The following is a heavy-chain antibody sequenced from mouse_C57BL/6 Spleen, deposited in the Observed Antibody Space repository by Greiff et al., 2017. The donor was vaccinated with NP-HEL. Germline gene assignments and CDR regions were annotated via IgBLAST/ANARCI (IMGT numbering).Heavy chain of an antibody. D-gene: IGHD1-1*01. Sequence: EVQRVESGGGLVKPGGSLKLSCAASGFTFSSYTMSWVHQTPEKRLEWVATISGGGGNTYYPDSVKGRFTISRDNAKNTLYLQMSSLRSEDTALYYCARTKDYYGSSPGFAYWGQGTLVTVSA. J-gene: IGHJ3*01. CDR1: GFTFSSYT. CDR2: ISGGGGNT. CDR3: ARTKDYYGSSPGFAY. V-gene: IGHV5-9*01.